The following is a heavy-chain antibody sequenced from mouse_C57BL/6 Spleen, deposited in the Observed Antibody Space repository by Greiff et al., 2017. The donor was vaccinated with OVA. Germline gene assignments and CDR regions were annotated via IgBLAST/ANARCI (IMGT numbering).Heavy chain of an antibody. CDR2: IYPGGGYT. CDR1: GYTFTNYW. V-gene: IGHV1-63*01. CDR3: ARQGDSSGYYFFAMDY. D-gene: IGHD3-2*02. Sequence: VKLVESGAELVRPGTSVKMSCKASGYTFTNYWIGWAKQRPGHGLEWIGDIYPGGGYTNYNEKFKGKATLTADKSSSTAYMQFSSLTSEDSAIYYCARQGDSSGYYFFAMDYWGQGTSVTVSS. J-gene: IGHJ4*01.